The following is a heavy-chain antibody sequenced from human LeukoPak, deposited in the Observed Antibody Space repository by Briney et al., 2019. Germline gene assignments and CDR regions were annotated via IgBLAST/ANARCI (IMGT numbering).Heavy chain of an antibody. CDR1: GFTVSTNF. Sequence: GGSLRLSCVVSGFTVSTNFMSWVRQAPGERLEWVSVIYSGGSTYYADSVKGRFTISRDNSKNTLYLQMNSLRAEDTAVYYCARTRVDTTTFDYFDYWGQGTLVAVSS. CDR2: IYSGGST. D-gene: IGHD4-11*01. J-gene: IGHJ4*02. V-gene: IGHV3-53*01. CDR3: ARTRVDTTTFDYFDY.